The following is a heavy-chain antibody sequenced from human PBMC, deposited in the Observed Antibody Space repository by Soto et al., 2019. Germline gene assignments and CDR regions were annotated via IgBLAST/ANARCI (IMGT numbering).Heavy chain of an antibody. V-gene: IGHV4-59*08. Sequence: QVQLQESGPGLVKPSETLSLTCTVSGGSISSYYWSWIRQPPGKGLEWIGYIYYSGSTNYNPSLXGXAXIXXDTSKNQFSLKLSSATAADTAVYYCARRYGGNLDYWGQGTLVTVSS. J-gene: IGHJ4*02. CDR3: ARRYGGNLDY. D-gene: IGHD1-1*01. CDR1: GGSISSYY. CDR2: IYYSGST.